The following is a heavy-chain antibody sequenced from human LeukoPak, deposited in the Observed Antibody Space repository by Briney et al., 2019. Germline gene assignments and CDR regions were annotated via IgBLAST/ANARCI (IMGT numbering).Heavy chain of an antibody. CDR3: ARVAAGIGFFQH. CDR1: GGSITNNSDY. CDR2: IYYSGST. J-gene: IGHJ1*01. Sequence: SETLSLTCTVSGGSITNNSDYWGCIRQPPGKGLEWIGSIYYSGSTYYNPSLKSRVIISVDTSKNQFSLKLSSVTAADTAIYYCARVAAGIGFFQHWGQGTLVTVSS. D-gene: IGHD6-13*01. V-gene: IGHV4-39*07.